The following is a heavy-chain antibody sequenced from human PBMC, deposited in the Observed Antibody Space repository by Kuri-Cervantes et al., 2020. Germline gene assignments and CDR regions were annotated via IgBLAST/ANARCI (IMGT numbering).Heavy chain of an antibody. CDR3: ARSPSRYYMDV. V-gene: IGHV4-59*01. J-gene: IGHJ6*03. CDR2: IYYSGST. Sequence: SETLSLTCTVSGGSISSYYWSWIRQPPGKGLEWIGYIYYSGSTNYNPSLKSRVTISVDTSKNQFSLKLSSVTAADTAVYYCARSPSRYYMDVWGKGTTVTVSS. CDR1: GGSISSYY.